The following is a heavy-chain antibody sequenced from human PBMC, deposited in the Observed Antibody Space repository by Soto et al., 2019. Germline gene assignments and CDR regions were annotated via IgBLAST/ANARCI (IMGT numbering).Heavy chain of an antibody. CDR3: ARLGNYYQSLDP. CDR2: IYYGGTT. Sequence: QVQLQESGPGLVKPSETLSLTCTVSGDSFSPNYWSWLRQFPGKGLEWVGNIYYGGTTSYNPSLKSRVTISLETSKNQFSLRLTSVTVADTAVYYCARLGNYYQSLDPWGPGTLVTVSS. D-gene: IGHD3-10*01. V-gene: IGHV4-59*08. CDR1: GDSFSPNY. J-gene: IGHJ5*02.